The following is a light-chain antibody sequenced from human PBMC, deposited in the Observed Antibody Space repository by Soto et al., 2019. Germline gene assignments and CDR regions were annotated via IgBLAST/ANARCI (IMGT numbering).Light chain of an antibody. CDR3: SSYSSSSTPYL. CDR1: SSDVDGYNY. Sequence: QSALTQPASVSGSPGQSITISCTGTSSDVDGYNYVSWYQQHPGKAPKLMISDVSNRPSGVSNRFSGSKSGNTASLTISGLQAEDEADYYCSSYSSSSTPYLFGSGTKVTVL. V-gene: IGLV2-14*03. J-gene: IGLJ1*01. CDR2: DVS.